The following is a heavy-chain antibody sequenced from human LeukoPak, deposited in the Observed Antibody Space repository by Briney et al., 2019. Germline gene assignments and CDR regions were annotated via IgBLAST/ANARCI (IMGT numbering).Heavy chain of an antibody. CDR1: GFTFSSYW. CDR3: ARWPYSSSYYFDY. Sequence: PGGSLRLSCAAFGFTFSSYWMTWVRQAPGKGLEWVANIKQDGSEKYYVDSVKGRFTLSRDNAKNSLYLQMNSLRAEDTAVYYCARWPYSSSYYFDYWGQGTLVTVSS. J-gene: IGHJ4*02. CDR2: IKQDGSEK. D-gene: IGHD6-6*01. V-gene: IGHV3-7*01.